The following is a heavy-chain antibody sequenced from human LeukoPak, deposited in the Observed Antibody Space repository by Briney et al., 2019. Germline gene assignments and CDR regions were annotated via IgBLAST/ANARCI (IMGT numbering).Heavy chain of an antibody. CDR2: FSSSSNDI. D-gene: IGHD3-10*01. V-gene: IGHV3-21*01. J-gene: IGHJ4*02. Sequence: GGSLRLSCVVSGLTFTSYTMDWVRQAPGKGLEWLSSFSSSSNDIYYADSVKGRFTISRDNAKNSVLLQMNSLRAEDTALYYCAIIRGRNSWGQGTLVTVSS. CDR3: AIIRGRNS. CDR1: GLTFTSYT.